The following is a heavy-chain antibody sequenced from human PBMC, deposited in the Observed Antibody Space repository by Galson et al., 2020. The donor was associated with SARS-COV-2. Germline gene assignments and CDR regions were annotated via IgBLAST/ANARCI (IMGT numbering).Heavy chain of an antibody. Sequence: SETLSLTCSVSGGSIRFYYWNWIRQPPGKGLEWIGDMYYDGNTNYNPSLKSRITMTIDTTKEQFSLTLSAVTAADTAVYYCVRAGKNPRNWFDAWGPDSLVSVSS. J-gene: IGHJ5*02. CDR3: VRAGKNPRNWFDA. V-gene: IGHV4-59*01. CDR2: MYYDGNT. CDR1: GGSIRFYY.